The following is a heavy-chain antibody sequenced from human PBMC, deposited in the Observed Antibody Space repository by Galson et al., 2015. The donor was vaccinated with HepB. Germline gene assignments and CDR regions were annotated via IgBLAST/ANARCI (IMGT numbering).Heavy chain of an antibody. CDR1: GFTFSSYA. Sequence: SLRLSCAASGFTFSSYAMSWVRQAPGKGLEWVSAISGSGGSTYYADSVKGRFTISRDNSKNTPYLQMNSLRAEDTAVYYCAKAVVRGSSWYAADYWGQGTLVTVSS. CDR3: AKAVVRGSSWYAADY. D-gene: IGHD6-13*01. CDR2: ISGSGGST. V-gene: IGHV3-23*01. J-gene: IGHJ4*02.